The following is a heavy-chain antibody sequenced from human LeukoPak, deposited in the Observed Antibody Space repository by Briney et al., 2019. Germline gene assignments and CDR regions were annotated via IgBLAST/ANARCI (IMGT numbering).Heavy chain of an antibody. CDR2: LYYTGNT. CDR1: GGSTSSSNYY. D-gene: IGHD2-2*02. J-gene: IGHJ4*02. V-gene: IGHV4-39*01. CDR3: ARTSFLGYCSSTSCYTPYDY. Sequence: SETLSLTCTVSGGSTSSSNYYWGWIRQPPGKGLEWIGSLYYTGNTMYNPSLKSRVTISVDTSKNQFSLRLSSVTAADTAVYYCARTSFLGYCSSTSCYTPYDYWGQGTLVTVSS.